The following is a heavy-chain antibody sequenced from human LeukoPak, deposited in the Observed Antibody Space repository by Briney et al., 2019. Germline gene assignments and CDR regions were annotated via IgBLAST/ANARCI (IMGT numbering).Heavy chain of an antibody. Sequence: GGSLRLSCAASGFTFSNYAMSWVRQAPGKGLEWVPAIIAGGGKTYYADSVAGRFTISRDNSKNTLFLQMNSLRAEDTAVYYRAREGFDYWGQGTLVTVSS. CDR2: IIAGGGKT. J-gene: IGHJ4*02. V-gene: IGHV3-23*01. CDR1: GFTFSNYA. CDR3: AREGFDY.